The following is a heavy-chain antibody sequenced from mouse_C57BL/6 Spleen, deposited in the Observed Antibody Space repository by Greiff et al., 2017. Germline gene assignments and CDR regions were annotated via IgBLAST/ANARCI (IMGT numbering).Heavy chain of an antibody. V-gene: IGHV1-81*01. D-gene: IGHD1-1*01. J-gene: IGHJ4*01. CDR1: GYTFTSYG. CDR2: IYPRSGNT. Sequence: QVQLKESGAELARPGASVKLSCKASGYTFTSYGISWVKQRTGQGLEWIGEIYPRSGNTYYNEKFKGKATLTADKSSSTAYMELRSLTSEDSAVYFCTSYYYGSSYGDYYAMDYWGQGTSVTVSS. CDR3: TSYYYGSSYGDYYAMDY.